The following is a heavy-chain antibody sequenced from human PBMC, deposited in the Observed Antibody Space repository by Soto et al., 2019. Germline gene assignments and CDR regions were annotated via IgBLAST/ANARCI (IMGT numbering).Heavy chain of an antibody. J-gene: IGHJ6*02. D-gene: IGHD3-3*01. CDR3: ARCYDFWSGYFHYYYYGMDV. Sequence: EVQLVESGGGLVKPGGSLRLSCAASGFTFSSYSMNWVRQAPGKGLEWVSSISSSGSTIYYADSVKGRFTISRDNAKNSLYLQMNSLRAEDTAVYYCARCYDFWSGYFHYYYYGMDVWGQGTTVTVSS. V-gene: IGHV3-21*04. CDR1: GFTFSSYS. CDR2: ISSSGSTI.